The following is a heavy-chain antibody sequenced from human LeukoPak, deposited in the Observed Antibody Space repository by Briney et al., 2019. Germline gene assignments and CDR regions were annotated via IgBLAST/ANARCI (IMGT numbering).Heavy chain of an antibody. J-gene: IGHJ4*02. CDR2: ISGSGGST. Sequence: GGSLRLSCAAPGFTFSSYAMSWVRQAPGKGLEWVSAISGSGGSTYYADSVKGRFTISRDNSKNTLYLQMNSLRAEDTAVYYCAKSPKYYYDSSGYYYVGYWGQGTLVTVSS. V-gene: IGHV3-23*01. D-gene: IGHD3-22*01. CDR3: AKSPKYYYDSSGYYYVGY. CDR1: GFTFSSYA.